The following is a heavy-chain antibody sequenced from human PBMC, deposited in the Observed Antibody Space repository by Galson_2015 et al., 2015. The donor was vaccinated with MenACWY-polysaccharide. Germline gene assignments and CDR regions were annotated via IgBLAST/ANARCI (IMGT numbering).Heavy chain of an antibody. Sequence: SVKVSCKASGYTFTSYEINWVRRAPGQGLEWMGWMNPNSGNIGYAQKFLGKFTMTRDTSIGTAYMELNDLRPEHTAVYYCARAGYKASDYWGQGTLVTVSS. J-gene: IGHJ4*02. CDR1: GYTFTSYE. V-gene: IGHV1-8*01. CDR2: MNPNSGNI. D-gene: IGHD5-18*01. CDR3: ARAGYKASDY.